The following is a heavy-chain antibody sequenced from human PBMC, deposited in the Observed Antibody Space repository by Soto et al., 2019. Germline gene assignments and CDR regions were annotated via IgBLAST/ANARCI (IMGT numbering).Heavy chain of an antibody. Sequence: PSETLSLTCTVSGGSISSYYWSWIRQPPGKGLEWIGYIYYSGSTNYNPSLKSRVTISVDTSKNQFSLKLSSVTAADTAVYYCARDGEVGATLMVYWGQGTLVTVS. CDR3: ARDGEVGATLMVY. V-gene: IGHV4-59*01. D-gene: IGHD1-26*01. CDR2: IYYSGST. CDR1: GGSISSYY. J-gene: IGHJ4*02.